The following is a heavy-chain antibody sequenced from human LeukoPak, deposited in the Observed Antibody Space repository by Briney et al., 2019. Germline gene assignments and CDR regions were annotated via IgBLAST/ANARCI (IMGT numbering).Heavy chain of an antibody. D-gene: IGHD1-14*01. V-gene: IGHV1-24*01. CDR1: GYTLTELS. Sequence: ASVKVSCKVSGYTLTELSMHWVRQAPGKGLEWMGGFDPEDGETIYAQKFQGRVTMTEDTSTDTASMELSSLRSEDTAVYYCATGPSGRYWYFDLWGRGTLVTVSS. J-gene: IGHJ2*01. CDR3: ATGPSGRYWYFDL. CDR2: FDPEDGET.